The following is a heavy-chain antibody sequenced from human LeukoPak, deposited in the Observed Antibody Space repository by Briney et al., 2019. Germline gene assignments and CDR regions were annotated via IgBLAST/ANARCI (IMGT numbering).Heavy chain of an antibody. V-gene: IGHV4-59*01. Sequence: PSETLSLTCTVSGGSISSYYWSWIRQPPGKGLEWIGYIYYTGSTNYNPSLKSRVTISVDTSKNQFSLKLNSVTAADTAVYYCAAYCSGGSRYAAPYLWGQGTLVTVSS. CDR2: IYYTGST. CDR1: GGSISSYY. CDR3: AAYCSGGSRYAAPYL. J-gene: IGHJ4*02. D-gene: IGHD2-15*01.